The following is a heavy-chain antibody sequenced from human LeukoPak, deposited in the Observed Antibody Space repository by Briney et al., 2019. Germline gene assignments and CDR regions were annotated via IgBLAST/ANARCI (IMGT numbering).Heavy chain of an antibody. J-gene: IGHJ4*02. D-gene: IGHD1-26*01. CDR2: ISYDVSTK. Sequence: GRPVSLFCAPSGFTFSSYAMLELRPPPRKGLAWVAVISYDVSTKYYADSVKGRFTISRDNSKNTLYLQMNSLRAEDTAVYYCARPRSRDFDYWGQGTLVTVSS. V-gene: IGHV3-30-3*01. CDR3: ARPRSRDFDY. CDR1: GFTFSSYA.